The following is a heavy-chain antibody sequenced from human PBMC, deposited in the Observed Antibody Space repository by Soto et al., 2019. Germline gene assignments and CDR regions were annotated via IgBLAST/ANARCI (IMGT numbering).Heavy chain of an antibody. D-gene: IGHD2-2*01. CDR2: ISGSGGST. CDR3: AKVKKEVVVVPAAMLRSVVGFDY. CDR1: GFTFSSYA. J-gene: IGHJ4*02. V-gene: IGHV3-23*01. Sequence: GGSLRLSCAASGFTFSSYAMSWVRQAPGKGLEWVSAISGSGGSTYYADSVKGRFTISRDNSKNTLYLQMNSLRAEDTAVYYCAKVKKEVVVVPAAMLRSVVGFDYWGQGTLVTVSS.